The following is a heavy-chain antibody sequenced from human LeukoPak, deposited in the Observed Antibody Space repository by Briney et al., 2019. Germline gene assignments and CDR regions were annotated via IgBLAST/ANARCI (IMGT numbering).Heavy chain of an antibody. CDR3: ARDWNTYGLGYFDL. D-gene: IGHD3-10*01. V-gene: IGHV4-61*01. CDR2: IYYRGYT. J-gene: IGHJ4*02. CDR1: GGSISSSSYY. Sequence: SETLSLTCTVSGGSISSSSYYWGWIRQPPGKGLEWLGYIYYRGYTRFNPSLKSRVSISVDTSKNQFSLKLNSVTAADTAVYYCARDWNTYGLGYFDLWGQGTLVTVSS.